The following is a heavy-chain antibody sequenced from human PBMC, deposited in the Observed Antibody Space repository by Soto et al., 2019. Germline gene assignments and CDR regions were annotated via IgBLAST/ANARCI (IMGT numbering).Heavy chain of an antibody. CDR2: IIPIFGTA. V-gene: IGHV1-69*13. J-gene: IGHJ5*02. CDR1: GGTFSSYA. D-gene: IGHD2-2*01. CDR3: ARDLEGCSSTSCYLGWFDP. Sequence: SVKVSCKASGGTFSSYAISWVRQAPGQGLEWMGGIIPIFGTANYAQKFQGRVTITADESTSTAYMELSSLRPEDTAVYYCARDLEGCSSTSCYLGWFDPWGQGTLVTVSS.